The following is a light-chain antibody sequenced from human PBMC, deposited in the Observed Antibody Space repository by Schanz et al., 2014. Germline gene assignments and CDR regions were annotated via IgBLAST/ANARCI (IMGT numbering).Light chain of an antibody. J-gene: IGLJ3*02. CDR2: EVS. CDR3: SSYTSSSTWV. V-gene: IGLV2-14*01. CDR1: GSDVGGYNY. Sequence: QSALTQPASVSGSPGQSITNSCTGTGSDVGGYNYVSWYQQHPGKAPKLMIFEVSKRPSGVPDRFSGSKSGNTASLTVSGLQAEDEADYYCSSYTSSSTWVFGGGTQLTVL.